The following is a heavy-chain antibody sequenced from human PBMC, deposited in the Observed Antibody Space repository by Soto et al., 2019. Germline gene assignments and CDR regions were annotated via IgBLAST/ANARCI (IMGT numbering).Heavy chain of an antibody. V-gene: IGHV3-23*01. Sequence: PGGSLRLSCAASGFTFSSYAMSWVRQAPGKGLEWVSAISGSGGSTYYADSVKGRFTISRDNSKNTLYLQMNSLRAEDTAVYYRAKEGYSYGNALGPYDAFDIWGQGTMVTFSS. CDR2: ISGSGGST. J-gene: IGHJ3*02. CDR1: GFTFSSYA. CDR3: AKEGYSYGNALGPYDAFDI. D-gene: IGHD5-18*01.